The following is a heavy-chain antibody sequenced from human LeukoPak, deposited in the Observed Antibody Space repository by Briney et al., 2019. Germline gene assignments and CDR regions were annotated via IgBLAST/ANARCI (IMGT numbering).Heavy chain of an antibody. CDR3: ARKRGSTGRLTNAFDI. CDR2: IYPGDSDT. V-gene: IGHV5-51*01. D-gene: IGHD3-9*01. Sequence: GSLNISFKGSGYSFTSYWIGWVRQMPGKGLEWMGIIYPGDSDTRYSPSFQGQVTISADKSISTAYLQWSSLKASDTAMYYCARKRGSTGRLTNAFDIWGQGTMVTVSS. J-gene: IGHJ3*02. CDR1: GYSFTSYW.